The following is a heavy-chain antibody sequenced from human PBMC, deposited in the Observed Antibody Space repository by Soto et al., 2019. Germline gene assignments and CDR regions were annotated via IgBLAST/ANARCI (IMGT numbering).Heavy chain of an antibody. CDR3: ARGFLLYRSSTSCYGDYYYYGMDV. CDR1: GYTFTSYG. J-gene: IGHJ6*02. CDR2: ISAYNGNT. D-gene: IGHD2-2*01. Sequence: ASVKVSCKASGYTFTSYGISWVRQAPGQGLEWMGWISAYNGNTNYAQKLQGRVTMTTDTSTSTAYMELRSLRSDDTDVYYCARGFLLYRSSTSCYGDYYYYGMDVWGQGTTVTVSS. V-gene: IGHV1-18*01.